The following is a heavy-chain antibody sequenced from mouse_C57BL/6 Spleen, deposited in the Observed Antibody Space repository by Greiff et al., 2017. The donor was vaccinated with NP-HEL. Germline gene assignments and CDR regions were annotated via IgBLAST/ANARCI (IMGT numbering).Heavy chain of an antibody. CDR2: IRLKSDNYAT. Sequence: EVKLMESGGGLVQPGGSMKLSCVASGFTFSNYWMNWVRQSPENGLEWVAQIRLKSDNYATNYAASVKGRFTISRDDSKSSVYLQMNNLRAEDTGIYYCPENWDEDDYWGQGTTLTVSS. CDR1: GFTFSNYW. V-gene: IGHV6-3*01. J-gene: IGHJ2*01. D-gene: IGHD4-1*01. CDR3: PENWDEDDY.